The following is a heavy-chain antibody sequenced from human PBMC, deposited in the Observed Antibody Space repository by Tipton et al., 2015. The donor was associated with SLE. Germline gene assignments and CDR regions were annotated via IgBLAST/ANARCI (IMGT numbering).Heavy chain of an antibody. J-gene: IGHJ2*01. CDR1: GASISSHY. CDR2: FYYSGSS. CDR3: ARTNLQESLVDWYFDL. V-gene: IGHV4-59*11. D-gene: IGHD5-24*01. Sequence: TLSLTCTVSGASISSHYWSWIRQPPGKGLEWIGYFYYSGSSDYNPSLKSRVTMSADTSKNQFSLKLSSVTAADTAVYYCARTNLQESLVDWYFDLWGRGTLVTVS.